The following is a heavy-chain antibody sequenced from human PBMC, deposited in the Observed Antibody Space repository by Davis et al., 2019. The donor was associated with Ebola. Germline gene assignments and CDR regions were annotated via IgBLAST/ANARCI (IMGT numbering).Heavy chain of an antibody. V-gene: IGHV3-30-3*01. CDR3: ARDLTIFGVVVNNAFDI. D-gene: IGHD3-3*01. CDR1: GFTFSSYA. J-gene: IGHJ3*02. Sequence: GESLKISCAASGFTFSSYAMHWVRQAPGKGLEWVAVISYDGSNKYYADSVKGRFTISRDNSKNTLYLQMNSLRAEDTAVYYCARDLTIFGVVVNNAFDIWGQGTMVTVSS. CDR2: ISYDGSNK.